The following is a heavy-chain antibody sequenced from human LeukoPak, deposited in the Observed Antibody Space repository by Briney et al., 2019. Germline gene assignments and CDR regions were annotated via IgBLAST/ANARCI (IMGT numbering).Heavy chain of an antibody. J-gene: IGHJ4*02. D-gene: IGHD3-22*01. CDR3: AKETWDSSAWYFFDY. CDR2: ISDSGGRI. Sequence: GGSLRLSCAASGFAFSTYVMSWVRQAPGKGLEWVSAISDSGGRINYADSVKGRFTISRDNSKNTLYLQMNSLRAEDTAVYYCAKETWDSSAWYFFDYWGQGTLVTVSS. V-gene: IGHV3-23*01. CDR1: GFAFSTYV.